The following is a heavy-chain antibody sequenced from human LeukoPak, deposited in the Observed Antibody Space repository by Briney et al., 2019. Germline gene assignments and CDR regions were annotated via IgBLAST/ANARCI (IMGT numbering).Heavy chain of an antibody. J-gene: IGHJ4*02. D-gene: IGHD5-18*01. CDR2: INHSGST. CDR3: ASGYSYGSALGY. Sequence: SETLSLTCAVYGGSFSGYYWSWIRQPPGKGLEWIGEINHSGSTNYNPSLKSRVTISVDTSKNQFSLKLSSVTAADTAVYYCASGYSYGSALGYWGQGTLVTVSS. CDR1: GGSFSGYY. V-gene: IGHV4-34*01.